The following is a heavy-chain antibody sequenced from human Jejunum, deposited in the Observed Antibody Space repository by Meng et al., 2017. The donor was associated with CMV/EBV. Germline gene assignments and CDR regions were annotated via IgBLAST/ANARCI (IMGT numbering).Heavy chain of an antibody. V-gene: IGHV4-30-4*08. CDR1: GGSIASDDYW. D-gene: IGHD5-24*01. CDR3: ARDKAGYKNCDS. Sequence: VQWQRSRPGLVDPSQTLSLTSTVSGGSIASDDYWWSWIRQHPGKGLEWIGYIYHKGHTYYNPSLRSRISISVDTSKNQFSLRLNSVTAADTAVYYCARDKAGYKNCDSWGQGTLVTVSS. J-gene: IGHJ5*01. CDR2: IYHKGHT.